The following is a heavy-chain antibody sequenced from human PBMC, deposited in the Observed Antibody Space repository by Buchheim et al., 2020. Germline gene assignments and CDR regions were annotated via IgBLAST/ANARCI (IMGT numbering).Heavy chain of an antibody. D-gene: IGHD1-26*01. CDR2: ISYDGSNK. J-gene: IGHJ4*02. Sequence: QVQLVESGGGVVQPGRSLRLSCAASGFTFSSYAMHWVRQAPGKGLEWVAVISYDGSNKYYADSVQGRFTIPRDNSKNPLYLQMNSLRAEDTAVYYCARGLLQWELSYWGQGTL. CDR3: ARGLLQWELSY. CDR1: GFTFSSYA. V-gene: IGHV3-30-3*01.